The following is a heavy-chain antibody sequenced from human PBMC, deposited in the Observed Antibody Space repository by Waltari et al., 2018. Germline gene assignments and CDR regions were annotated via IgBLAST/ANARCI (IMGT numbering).Heavy chain of an antibody. V-gene: IGHV3-43D*03. CDR3: ARDMAGGGGTSGWIDF. Sequence: EMRLVESGGAVTQPGRSLRLSCVASGFRFDDYAMHWVRKVPGEVLDWVSLRSWNSGSSFYSDSLKSRVTISRDNSRNSLHLHINNLRSEDTALYFCARDMAGGGGTSGWIDFWGQGTLVTVSS. CDR2: RSWNSGSS. CDR1: GFRFDDYA. J-gene: IGHJ4*02. D-gene: IGHD3-16*01.